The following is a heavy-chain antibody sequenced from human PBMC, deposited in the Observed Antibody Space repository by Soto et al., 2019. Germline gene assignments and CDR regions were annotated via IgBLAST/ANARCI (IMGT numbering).Heavy chain of an antibody. Sequence: EVQLLESGGGLVQPGGSLRLSCAASGFTFSSYAMNWLRQAPGKGLEWVSTISGSGGSTYYAHTSTYYADDVKGWFTIYRDNSKDTQSVQKNCVRAEDAAVYYCEIVGGSSHAPGPVDNGGQGTLVTVSS. CDR2: ISGSGGSTYYAHTST. D-gene: IGHD6-6*01. V-gene: IGHV3-23*01. J-gene: IGHJ4*02. CDR3: EIVGGSSHAPGPVDN. CDR1: GFTFSSYA.